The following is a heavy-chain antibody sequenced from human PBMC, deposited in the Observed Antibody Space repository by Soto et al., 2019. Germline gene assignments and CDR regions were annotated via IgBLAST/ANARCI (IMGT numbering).Heavy chain of an antibody. CDR2: IYSGGST. D-gene: IGHD3-16*02. V-gene: IGHV3-53*01. Sequence: GGSLRLSCAASGFTVSSNYMSWVRQAPGKGLEWVSVIYSGGSTYYADSVKGRFTISRDNSKNTLYLQMNSLRAEDTAVYYCARDIAMESYYYYGMGVWGQGTTVTVSS. CDR1: GFTVSSNY. CDR3: ARDIAMESYYYYGMGV. J-gene: IGHJ6*02.